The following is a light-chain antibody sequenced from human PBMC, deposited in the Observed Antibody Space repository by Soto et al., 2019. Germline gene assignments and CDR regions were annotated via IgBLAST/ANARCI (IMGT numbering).Light chain of an antibody. V-gene: IGKV3-15*01. CDR2: GAS. CDR1: QSVSSS. Sequence: EIVMTQSPATLSVSPGERATLSCRTSQSVSSSLAWYQQKPGQAPSLLIYGASTRATGIAARFSGSGSGTEFTLTISSLQSEDCAVYYCQQYKNWPWTFGQGTKVEIK. J-gene: IGKJ1*01. CDR3: QQYKNWPWT.